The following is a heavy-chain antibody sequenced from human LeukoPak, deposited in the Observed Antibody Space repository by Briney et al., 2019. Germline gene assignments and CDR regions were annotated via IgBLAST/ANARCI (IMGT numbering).Heavy chain of an antibody. J-gene: IGHJ4*02. Sequence: GRSLRLSCAASGFTFDDYAMRWVRQAPGKGLEWVSGISWNSGSIGYADSVKGRFTISRDNAKNSLYLQMNSLRAEDTALYYCAKDKNDILTGSNFDYWGQGTLVTVSS. CDR1: GFTFDDYA. D-gene: IGHD3-9*01. CDR2: ISWNSGSI. V-gene: IGHV3-9*01. CDR3: AKDKNDILTGSNFDY.